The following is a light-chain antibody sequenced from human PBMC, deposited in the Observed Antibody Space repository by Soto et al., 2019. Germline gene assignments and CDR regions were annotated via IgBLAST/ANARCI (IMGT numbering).Light chain of an antibody. CDR3: QQYDRFPYP. CDR1: QSISNW. Sequence: DIQMTQSPSTLSASVGDTVTITCRASQSISNWLAWYQQKPGLAPKLLIHKASTLESGVPSRFSGSGSGTEFALTISSLQPDDFATFYFQQYDRFPYPFGQGTKLEIK. V-gene: IGKV1-5*03. J-gene: IGKJ2*01. CDR2: KAS.